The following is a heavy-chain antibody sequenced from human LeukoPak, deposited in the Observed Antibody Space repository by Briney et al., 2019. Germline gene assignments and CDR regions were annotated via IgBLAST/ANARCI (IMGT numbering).Heavy chain of an antibody. D-gene: IGHD3-9*01. CDR2: INHSGST. V-gene: IGHV4-34*01. CDR3: ARQNYDILTGYHDFDY. J-gene: IGHJ4*02. Sequence: SETLSLTCAVYGGSFSGYYWSWIRQPPGKGPEWIGEINHSGSTNYNPSLKSRVTISVDTSKNQFSLKLSSVTAADTAVYYCARQNYDILTGYHDFDYWGQGTLVTVSS. CDR1: GGSFSGYY.